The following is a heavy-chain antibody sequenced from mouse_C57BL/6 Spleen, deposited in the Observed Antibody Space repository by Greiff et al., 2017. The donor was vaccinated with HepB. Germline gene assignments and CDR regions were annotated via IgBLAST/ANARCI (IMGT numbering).Heavy chain of an antibody. D-gene: IGHD2-5*01. J-gene: IGHJ2*01. CDR3: ARDRGYSKPYYFDY. V-gene: IGHV5-4*01. Sequence: DVQLQESGGGLVKPGGSLKLSCAASGFTFSSYAMSWVRQTPEKRLEWVATISDGGSYTYYPDNVKGRFTISRDNAKNNLYLQMSHLKSEDTAMYYCARDRGYSKPYYFDYWGQGTTLTVSS. CDR1: GFTFSSYA. CDR2: ISDGGSYT.